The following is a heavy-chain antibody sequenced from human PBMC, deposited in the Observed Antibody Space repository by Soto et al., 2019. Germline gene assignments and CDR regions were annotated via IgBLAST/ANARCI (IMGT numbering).Heavy chain of an antibody. V-gene: IGHV1-18*01. CDR3: AKGFGNYWAFDY. Sequence: ASVKVSCKASGYTFTRSGISWARQAPGQGPEWMGWISSYNGDTNYAQTFQGRVTMTTDTSTSTAYMELNSLRAEDTAVYYCAKGFGNYWAFDYWGQGTLVTVSS. CDR1: GYTFTRSG. J-gene: IGHJ4*02. D-gene: IGHD1-26*01. CDR2: ISSYNGDT.